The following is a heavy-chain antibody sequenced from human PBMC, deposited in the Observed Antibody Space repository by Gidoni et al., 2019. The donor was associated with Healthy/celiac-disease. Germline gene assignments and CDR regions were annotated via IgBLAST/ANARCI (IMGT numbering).Heavy chain of an antibody. Sequence: EVQLVESGGGLVKPGGSLRLSCAASGFTFSNAWMSWVRQAPGKGLEWVGRIKSKTDGGTTDYAAPVKGRFTISRDDSKNTLYLQMNSLKTEDTAVYYCCWDRVGYDFDGVNDYWGQGTLVTVSS. CDR1: GFTFSNAW. V-gene: IGHV3-15*01. D-gene: IGHD5-12*01. J-gene: IGHJ4*02. CDR3: CWDRVGYDFDGVNDY. CDR2: IKSKTDGGTT.